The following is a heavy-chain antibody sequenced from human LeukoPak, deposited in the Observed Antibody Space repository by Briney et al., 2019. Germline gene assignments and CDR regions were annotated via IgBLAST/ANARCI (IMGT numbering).Heavy chain of an antibody. CDR2: ISSNGGST. J-gene: IGHJ4*02. V-gene: IGHV3-64*01. CDR3: ARGYCSSTSCYSTAIDY. CDR1: GFTFNSYA. Sequence: GGSLRLSCAASGFTFNSYAMHWVRQAPGKGLEYVSAISSNGGSTYYANSVKGRFTISRDNSKNTLYLQMGSLRAEGMAVYYCARGYCSSTSCYSTAIDYWGQGTLVTVSS. D-gene: IGHD2-2*01.